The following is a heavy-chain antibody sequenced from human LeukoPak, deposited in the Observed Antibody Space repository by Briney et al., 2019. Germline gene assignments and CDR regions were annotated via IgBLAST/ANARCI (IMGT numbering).Heavy chain of an antibody. Sequence: SETLSLTCTVSGVSITSYYWNWVRQPPGEGLEWIGYFYYSGSDNYNPSLKSRITISVDTSKNQFSLKLSSVTAADTAVYYCVRGYCSGATCYHFDYWGQGTLVTVSS. V-gene: IGHV4-59*01. CDR1: GVSITSYY. J-gene: IGHJ4*02. D-gene: IGHD2-15*01. CDR2: FYYSGSD. CDR3: VRGYCSGATCYHFDY.